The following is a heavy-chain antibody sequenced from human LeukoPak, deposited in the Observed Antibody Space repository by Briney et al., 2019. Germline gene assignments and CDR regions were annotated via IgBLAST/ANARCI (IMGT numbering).Heavy chain of an antibody. CDR3: ARESSAPNLSFDY. J-gene: IGHJ4*02. CDR1: GFTFSSYW. V-gene: IGHV3-7*01. D-gene: IGHD1-14*01. CDR2: IKQDGSEK. Sequence: GGSLRLSCAASGFTFSSYWMSWVRQAPGKGLEWVANIKQDGSEKYYVDSVKGRFTISRDNAKNLLYLQMNSLRAEDTAVYYCARESSAPNLSFDYWGQGTLVTVSS.